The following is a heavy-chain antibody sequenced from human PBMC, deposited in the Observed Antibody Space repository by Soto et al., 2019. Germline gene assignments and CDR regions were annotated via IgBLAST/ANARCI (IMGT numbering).Heavy chain of an antibody. V-gene: IGHV4-59*01. Sequence: QVQLQESGPGLVKPSETLSLTCTVSGGSISSYYWSWIRQPPGKGLEWIGYIYYSGSTNYNPSLKSRVTISVDMSKNQFSLKLSSVTAADTAVYYCARENIVVVPAAIGPRGDYYYYYYMDVWGKGTTVTVSS. D-gene: IGHD2-2*01. CDR3: ARENIVVVPAAIGPRGDYYYYYYMDV. J-gene: IGHJ6*03. CDR2: IYYSGST. CDR1: GGSISSYY.